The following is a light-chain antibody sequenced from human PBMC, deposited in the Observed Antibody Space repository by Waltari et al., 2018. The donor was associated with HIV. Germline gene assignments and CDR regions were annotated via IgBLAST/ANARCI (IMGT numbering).Light chain of an antibody. CDR1: QSLLYRSTNKDY. V-gene: IGKV4-1*01. J-gene: IGKJ1*01. Sequence: DIVMTQSPDSLAVSLGERATIHCKSTQSLLYRSTNKDYVAWYQQKPGQPPKLLIYWASIRESGVPDRFSGSGSGTDFTLTISNLQAEDVAVYYCQQYYGTPWTFGQGTKVEIK. CDR3: QQYYGTPWT. CDR2: WAS.